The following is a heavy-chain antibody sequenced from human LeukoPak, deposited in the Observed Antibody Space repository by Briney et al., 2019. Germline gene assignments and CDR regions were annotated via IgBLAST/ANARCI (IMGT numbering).Heavy chain of an antibody. Sequence: RGSLRLSCAASGFSLSSDYMSWGRQAPAKGLGWGSVIYSGSSTYYTDSAKGRFTISSDNSKNRLYLLINCLRGEATTVYYCARLQAGDGYNSDFDYWGQGTLVTVSS. J-gene: IGHJ4*02. CDR1: GFSLSSDY. CDR3: ARLQAGDGYNSDFDY. V-gene: IGHV3-53*05. CDR2: IYSGSST. D-gene: IGHD5-24*01.